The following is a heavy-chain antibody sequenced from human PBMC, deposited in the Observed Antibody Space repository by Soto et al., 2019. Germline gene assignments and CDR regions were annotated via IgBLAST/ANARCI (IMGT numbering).Heavy chain of an antibody. J-gene: IGHJ5*02. CDR2: ISPGGTT. Sequence: LSKTLSLTCSVSGASISPGGYFWSWILQHPGKPLEWLAYISPGGTTYYNPSLRSRLTISADPSIHQFSLEVTSVTAADTAIYYCASVLMLLERPYWFDPWGQGTLVTVSS. CDR1: GASISPGGYF. V-gene: IGHV4-31*02. D-gene: IGHD1-1*01. CDR3: ASVLMLLERPYWFDP.